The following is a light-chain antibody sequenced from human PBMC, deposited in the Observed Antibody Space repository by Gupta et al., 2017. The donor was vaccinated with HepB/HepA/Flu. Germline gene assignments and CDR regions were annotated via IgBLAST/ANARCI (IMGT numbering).Light chain of an antibody. Sequence: EIVMTQSPATLSVSPGERATLSCRASQDISSNLAWYQQKPGQAPRLLIYGASTRATGVPARFSGSGSGTEFTLTISSLQSEDSAVYYCQQYDHWRTFGQGTKVEIK. V-gene: IGKV3-15*01. CDR2: GAS. CDR3: QQYDHWRT. CDR1: QDISSN. J-gene: IGKJ1*01.